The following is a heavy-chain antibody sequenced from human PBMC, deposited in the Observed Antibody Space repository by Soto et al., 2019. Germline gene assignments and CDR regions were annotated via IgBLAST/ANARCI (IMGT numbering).Heavy chain of an antibody. D-gene: IGHD2-15*01. CDR2: INPNGGST. CDR3: AREFCTGGSCYSGSFDP. V-gene: IGHV1-46*01. J-gene: IGHJ5*02. CDR1: GYIFTYYY. Sequence: ASVNVSCKASGYIFTYYYMHWVRQSPGQGLEWMGRINPNGGSTSYAQKFQGRVTMTSDTSTSTLYMELRSLRSEDTAVYYCAREFCTGGSCYSGSFDPWGQGTLVTVSS.